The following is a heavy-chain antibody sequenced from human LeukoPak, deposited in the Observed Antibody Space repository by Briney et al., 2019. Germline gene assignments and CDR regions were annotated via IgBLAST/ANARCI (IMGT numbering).Heavy chain of an antibody. CDR1: GGSFSGYY. J-gene: IGHJ5*02. CDR2: INHSGST. D-gene: IGHD3-10*01. V-gene: IGHV4-34*01. CDR3: ARGEPYYYGSGSYPYNWFDP. Sequence: PSETLSLTCAVYGGSFSGYYWSWIRQPPGKGLEWIGEINHSGSTNYNPSLKSRVTISVDTSKNQFSLKLSSVTAADTAVYYCARGEPYYYGSGSYPYNWFDPWGQGTLVTVSS.